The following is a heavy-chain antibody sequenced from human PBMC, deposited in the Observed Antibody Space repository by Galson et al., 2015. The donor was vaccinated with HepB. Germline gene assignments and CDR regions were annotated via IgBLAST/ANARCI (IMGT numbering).Heavy chain of an antibody. Sequence: QSGAEVKKPGASVKVSCKASGYTFTSHYMHWVRQAPGQGLQWMGIINPSGGSTSYAQKLQGRVTMTRDTSTSTVYMELSSLRSEDTAIYYCARDVGVTQTNDAFDIWGQGTMVTVSS. V-gene: IGHV1-46*04. J-gene: IGHJ3*02. CDR1: GYTFTSHY. CDR3: ARDVGVTQTNDAFDI. D-gene: IGHD3-10*01. CDR2: INPSGGST.